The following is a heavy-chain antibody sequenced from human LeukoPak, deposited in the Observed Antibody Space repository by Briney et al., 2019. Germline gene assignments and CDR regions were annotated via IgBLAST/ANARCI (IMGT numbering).Heavy chain of an antibody. D-gene: IGHD3-3*01. V-gene: IGHV4-4*07. Sequence: TSETLSLTCTVSGGSISSYYWSWIRQPAGKGLEWIGRIYTSGSTNYNPSLKSRVTMSVDTSKNQFSLKLSSVTAEDTAVYYCAKCVGITIFGVVDYWGQGTLVTVSS. CDR2: IYTSGST. J-gene: IGHJ4*02. CDR1: GGSISSYY. CDR3: AKCVGITIFGVVDY.